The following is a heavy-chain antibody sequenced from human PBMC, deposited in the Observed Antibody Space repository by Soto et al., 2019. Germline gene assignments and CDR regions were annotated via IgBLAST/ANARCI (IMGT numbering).Heavy chain of an antibody. CDR1: GFTFKNYW. J-gene: IGHJ4*02. D-gene: IGHD3-10*01. CDR3: ARGGKDFAY. V-gene: IGHV3-7*01. CDR2: IDEDGSEK. Sequence: VGSLRLSCAVSGFTFKNYWMSRVRQAPGKGLEWVANIDEDGSEKYSVDSLKGRFTISRDNAKNSLYLQMNSLRGEDTAVYYCARGGKDFAYWGQGTLVTSPQ.